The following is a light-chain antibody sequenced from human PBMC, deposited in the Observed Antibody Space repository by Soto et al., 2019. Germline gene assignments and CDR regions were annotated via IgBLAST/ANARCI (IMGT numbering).Light chain of an antibody. J-gene: IGKJ1*01. CDR3: HQCGMNVTRVIAPPRT. CDR2: GPS. CDR1: QSVSSSW. Sequence: EIALTQSPGTLSLSPGERATLSCRASQSVSSSWLSWYQEKPGQAPRLLLSGPSTRATGIPDRFSGSRSGTDFPRTITRLEPDNFAVYTCHQCGMNVTRVIAPPRTFGQGTKVQV. V-gene: IGKV3-20*01.